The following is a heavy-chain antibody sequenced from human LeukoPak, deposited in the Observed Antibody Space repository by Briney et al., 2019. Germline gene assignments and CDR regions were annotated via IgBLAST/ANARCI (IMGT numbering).Heavy chain of an antibody. CDR1: GYTFTSYG. V-gene: IGHV1-18*01. D-gene: IGHD6-19*01. CDR3: ARDLPKWSIAVAGTY. J-gene: IGHJ4*02. CDR2: ISAYNGNT. Sequence: ASVKVSCKASGYTFTSYGISWVRQAPGQGLEWMEWISAYNGNTNYAQKLQGRVTMTTDTSTSTAYMELRSLRSDDTAVYYCARDLPKWSIAVAGTYWGQGTLVTVSS.